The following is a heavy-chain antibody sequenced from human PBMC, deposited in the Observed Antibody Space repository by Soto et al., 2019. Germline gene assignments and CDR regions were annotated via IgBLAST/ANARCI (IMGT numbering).Heavy chain of an antibody. Sequence: QGQLVQSGAEVKKPGASVKVSCKASGYTFTRYGISWVRQAPGQGLEWMGWISGYNGDTNYAQKCQGRGTMTVDTSTTTALMELRSLTSDDRAVYYCAKNGQPPYYYYGMDVWGQGTTVTVSS. CDR2: ISGYNGDT. D-gene: IGHD2-8*01. V-gene: IGHV1-18*01. CDR3: AKNGQPPYYYYGMDV. CDR1: GYTFTRYG. J-gene: IGHJ6*02.